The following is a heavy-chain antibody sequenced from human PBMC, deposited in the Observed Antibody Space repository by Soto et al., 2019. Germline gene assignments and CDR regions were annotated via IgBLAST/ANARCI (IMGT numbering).Heavy chain of an antibody. D-gene: IGHD3-3*01. V-gene: IGHV3-11*01. J-gene: IGHJ4*02. CDR2: ISSSGSTI. Sequence: GGSLRLSCAASGFTFSDYYMSWIRQAPGKGLEWVSYISSSGSTIYYADSVEGRFTISRDNAKNSLYLQMNSLRAEDTAVYYCASEYYDFWSGPGYWGQGTLVTVSS. CDR3: ASEYYDFWSGPGY. CDR1: GFTFSDYY.